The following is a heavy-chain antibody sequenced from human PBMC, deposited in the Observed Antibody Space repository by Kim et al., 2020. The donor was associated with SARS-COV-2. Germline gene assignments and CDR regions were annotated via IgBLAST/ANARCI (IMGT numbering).Heavy chain of an antibody. J-gene: IGHJ4*02. Sequence: GGSLRLSCAASGFTFSSYSMNWVRQAPGKGLEWVASISSSSTYIYYADSVKGRFTISRDNAKNSLYLQMNSLRAEDTAVYYCARDLGTYGGNSYFDYWGQGTLVTVSP. CDR3: ARDLGTYGGNSYFDY. CDR2: ISSSSTYI. CDR1: GFTFSSYS. D-gene: IGHD4-17*01. V-gene: IGHV3-21*01.